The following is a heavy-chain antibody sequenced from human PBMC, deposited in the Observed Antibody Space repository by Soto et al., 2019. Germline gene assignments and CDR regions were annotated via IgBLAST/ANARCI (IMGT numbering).Heavy chain of an antibody. V-gene: IGHV1-3*01. CDR2: INAGNGNT. Sequence: ASVKVSCKASGGTFSSYTIRWVRQAPGQRLEWMGWINAGNGNTKYSQKFQGRVTITRDTSASTAYMELSSLRSEDTAVYYCARVGADGAGTTDYYGMDVWGQGTTVTVSS. J-gene: IGHJ6*02. D-gene: IGHD1-7*01. CDR3: ARVGADGAGTTDYYGMDV. CDR1: GGTFSSYT.